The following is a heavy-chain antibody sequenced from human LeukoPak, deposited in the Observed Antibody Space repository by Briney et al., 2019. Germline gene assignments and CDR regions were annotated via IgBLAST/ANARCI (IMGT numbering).Heavy chain of an antibody. V-gene: IGHV4-59*01. Sequence: SETLSLTCTVSGGSISSYYWSWIRQPPGKGLAWIGYIYYSGSTNYNPSLKSRVTISVDTSKNQFSLKLSSVTAADTAVYYCARSAYYDILYQFDYWGQGTLVTVSS. D-gene: IGHD3-9*01. CDR1: GGSISSYY. CDR2: IYYSGST. J-gene: IGHJ4*02. CDR3: ARSAYYDILYQFDY.